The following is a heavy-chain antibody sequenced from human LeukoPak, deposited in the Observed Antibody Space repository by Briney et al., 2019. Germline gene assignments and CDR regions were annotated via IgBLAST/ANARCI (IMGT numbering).Heavy chain of an antibody. V-gene: IGHV3-21*01. CDR2: ISSSSSYI. D-gene: IGHD1-1*01. Sequence: GGSLRLSCAVSGITLSNYGMSWVRQAPGKGLEWVSSISSSSSYIYYADSVKGRFTISRDNSRDTFYLQMNSLRSEDTAVCYCAALDLGRDYWGQGSLVTVSS. CDR3: AALDLGRDY. J-gene: IGHJ4*02. CDR1: GITLSNYG.